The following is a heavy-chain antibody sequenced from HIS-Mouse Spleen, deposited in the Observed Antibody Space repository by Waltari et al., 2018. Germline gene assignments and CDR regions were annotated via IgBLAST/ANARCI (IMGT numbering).Heavy chain of an antibody. J-gene: IGHJ2*01. CDR3: AREIPYSSSWYDWYFDL. CDR2: IYYSGRT. D-gene: IGHD6-13*01. Sequence: QLQLQESGPGLVKPSETLSLTCTVSGGSIRSSSYYWGWIRQPPGTGLEWIGSIYYSGRTSSNPSLKSRVTISVDTSKNQFSLKLSSVTAADTAVYYCAREIPYSSSWYDWYFDLWGRGTLVTVSS. CDR1: GGSIRSSSYY. V-gene: IGHV4-39*07.